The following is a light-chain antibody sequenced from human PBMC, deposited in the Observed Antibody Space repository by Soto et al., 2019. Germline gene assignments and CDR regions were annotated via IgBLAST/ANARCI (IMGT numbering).Light chain of an antibody. CDR3: SSYTSSSTLV. CDR1: SSDIGAYNY. V-gene: IGLV2-14*01. Sequence: QSVLTKPASVSGSPGQSITISCTGTSSDIGAYNYVSWYQQHPGKAPELMIYDVSNRPSGVSNRFSGSKSGNTASLTISGLQAEDEAEYYCSSYTSSSTLVFGGGTKLTVL. CDR2: DVS. J-gene: IGLJ2*01.